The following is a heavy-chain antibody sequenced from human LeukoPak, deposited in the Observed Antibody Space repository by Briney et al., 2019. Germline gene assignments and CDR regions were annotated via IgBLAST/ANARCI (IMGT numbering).Heavy chain of an antibody. CDR2: ISETGSP. V-gene: IGHV4-59*08. CDR1: GGSISSYN. D-gene: IGHD3-16*01. Sequence: SETLSLTCTVSGGSISSYNWDWIRQPPGKGLEWIGYISETGSPNYNSSLENRVTLSLDTSKNQISLNLRSATVADTAVYYCARQDALGKYPPPYYMDVWGKGTTVIVS. CDR3: ARQDALGKYPPPYYMDV. J-gene: IGHJ6*03.